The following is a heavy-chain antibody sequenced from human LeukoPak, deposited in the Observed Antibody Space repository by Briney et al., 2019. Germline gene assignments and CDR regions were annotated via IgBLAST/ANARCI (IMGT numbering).Heavy chain of an antibody. V-gene: IGHV3-64D*09. CDR3: VWGYSFGPYGMDV. Sequence: GGSLRLSCSASGLPFSSYAMHWVRQAPGQGLEYVSAISDSGGSTYYADSVKGRFTISRDNSKNTLYLQIAGQRCEDTSVYFCVWGYSFGPYGMDVWGQGTTVTVSS. J-gene: IGHJ6*02. CDR2: ISDSGGST. CDR1: GLPFSSYA. D-gene: IGHD2-15*01.